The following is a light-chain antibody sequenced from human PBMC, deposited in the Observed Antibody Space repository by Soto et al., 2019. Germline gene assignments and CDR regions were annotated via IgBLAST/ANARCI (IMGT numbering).Light chain of an antibody. CDR3: SSYASTSPVL. J-gene: IGLJ2*01. CDR1: SSDVRAYNY. CDR2: EVT. V-gene: IGLV2-14*01. Sequence: QSALTQPASVSGSPGQSITISCTGSSSDVRAYNYVSWYQQHPGRAPKLLIYEVTHRPSGVSGRFSGSKSGNTASLSISGLQAEDEAAYYCSSYASTSPVLFGGGTKLTVL.